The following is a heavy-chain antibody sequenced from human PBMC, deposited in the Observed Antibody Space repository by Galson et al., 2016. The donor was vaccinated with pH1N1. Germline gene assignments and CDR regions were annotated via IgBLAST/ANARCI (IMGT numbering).Heavy chain of an antibody. CDR1: GFIFEDYA. CDR3: AKDGPPSNEGWSYFES. CDR2: ISWDSGKI. J-gene: IGHJ4*02. V-gene: IGHV3-9*01. D-gene: IGHD3-3*01. Sequence: SLRLSCAASGFIFEDYAMHWVRQGPGKGLEWVSGISWDSGKIDYADSVKGRFSISRDNAKNSLFLQMNNLRPEDTAVYYCAKDGPPSNEGWSYFESWGQGTLVTVSS.